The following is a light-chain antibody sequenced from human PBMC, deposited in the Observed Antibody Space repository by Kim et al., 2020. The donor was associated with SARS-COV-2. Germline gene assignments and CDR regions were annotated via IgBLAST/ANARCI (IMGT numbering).Light chain of an antibody. J-gene: IGKJ1*01. V-gene: IGKV3-15*01. CDR2: GAS. Sequence: VCPGERAPLSCRATQDISNHLAWYQQKPDQAPSLLIFGASTRAAGVPGRFTGSGSGTEFNLTISSLQSEDVAVYYCQHYHNWPPWTFGQGTKLEI. CDR1: QDISNH. CDR3: QHYHNWPPWT.